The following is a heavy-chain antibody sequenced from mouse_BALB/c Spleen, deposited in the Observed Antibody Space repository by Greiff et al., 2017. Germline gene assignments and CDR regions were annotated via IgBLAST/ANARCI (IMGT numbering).Heavy chain of an antibody. CDR2: IDPSDSYT. D-gene: IGHD1-1*01. Sequence: QVQLQQPGAELVKPGASVMLSCKASGYTFTSYWMHWVKQRPGQGLEWIGEIDPSDSYTNYNQKFKGKATLTVDKSSSTAYMQLSSLTSEDSAVYYCARDYYGSSYGFAYWGQGTLVTVSA. CDR1: GYTFTSYW. J-gene: IGHJ3*01. CDR3: ARDYYGSSYGFAY. V-gene: IGHV1-69*02.